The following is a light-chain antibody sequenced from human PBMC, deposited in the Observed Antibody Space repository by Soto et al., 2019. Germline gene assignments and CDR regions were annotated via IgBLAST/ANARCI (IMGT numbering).Light chain of an antibody. V-gene: IGKV1-5*03. J-gene: IGKJ1*01. CDR1: QTISSW. CDR2: KAS. Sequence: IHMTHSPSTLSASVIYRVTITFRASQTISSWLSWFQQRPGRAPKFLIYKASSLKNGVPLRFSGSGSGTQFTLTNSSLQPDDFATYYSQQYNSYWTFGQGTKVDI. CDR3: QQYNSYWT.